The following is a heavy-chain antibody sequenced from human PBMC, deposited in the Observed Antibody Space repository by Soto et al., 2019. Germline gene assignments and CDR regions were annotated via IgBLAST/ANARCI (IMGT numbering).Heavy chain of an antibody. CDR3: ASYCGGSGSSSRVGYYYYGMDV. CDR1: GGTFSSYA. Sequence: SVQVSCKASGGTFSSYAISWVRQALGQGLEWMGGIIPIFATADYAQKFQGRVTITADESTSTAYMELSSLRSEDTAVYYCASYCGGSGSSSRVGYYYYGMDVWGQGTTVTVSS. CDR2: IIPIFATA. J-gene: IGHJ6*02. V-gene: IGHV1-69*13. D-gene: IGHD3-10*01.